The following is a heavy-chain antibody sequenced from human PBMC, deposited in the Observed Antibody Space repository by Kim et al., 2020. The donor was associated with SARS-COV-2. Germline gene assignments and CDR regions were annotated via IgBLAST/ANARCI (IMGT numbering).Heavy chain of an antibody. J-gene: IGHJ4*02. Sequence: SQTLSLTCAVYGGSFSGYYWSWIRQPPGKGLGWNGEINHSGSTNYNPSLKSRVTISVDTSKNQFSLKLSSVTAADTAVYYCARGGLRDYDSSGYYGYWGQRTLVTVSS. CDR3: ARGGLRDYDSSGYYGY. CDR2: INHSGST. D-gene: IGHD3-22*01. V-gene: IGHV4-34*01. CDR1: GGSFSGYY.